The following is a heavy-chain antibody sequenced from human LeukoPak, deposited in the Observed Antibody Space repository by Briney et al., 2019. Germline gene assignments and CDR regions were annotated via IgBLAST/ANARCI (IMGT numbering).Heavy chain of an antibody. D-gene: IGHD3-16*01. Sequence: GGSLRLSCAASGFTFRDFGMNWVRQTPRKGLEWISHINGGGDSTHYADSVKGRFTISRDNSQNTLYVQMNSPRTEDTAIYYCVKGPYYESPALDSWGQGTLVTVSS. V-gene: IGHV3-23*01. CDR2: INGGGDST. CDR1: GFTFRDFG. J-gene: IGHJ4*02. CDR3: VKGPYYESPALDS.